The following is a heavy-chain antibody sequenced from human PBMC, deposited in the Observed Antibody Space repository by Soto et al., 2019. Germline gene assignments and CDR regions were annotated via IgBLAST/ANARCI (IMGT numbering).Heavy chain of an antibody. CDR3: AKDDPGTTGTGYYYYGMDV. CDR1: GFTFSSYA. Sequence: LRLSCAASGFTFSSYAMSWVRQAPGKGLEWVSAISGSGGSTYYADSVKGRFTISRDNSKNTLYLQMNSLRAEDTAVYYCAKDDPGTTGTGYYYYGMDVWGQGTTVTVSS. CDR2: ISGSGGST. J-gene: IGHJ6*02. D-gene: IGHD4-17*01. V-gene: IGHV3-23*01.